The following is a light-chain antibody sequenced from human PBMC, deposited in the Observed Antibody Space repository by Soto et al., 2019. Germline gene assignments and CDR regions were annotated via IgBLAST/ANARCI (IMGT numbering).Light chain of an antibody. CDR1: QDISKW. J-gene: IGKJ2*01. CDR2: AAS. Sequence: DIQMTQSPSSVSAPVGDRVTISCRASQDISKWLAWFQQQPGKAPKLLISAASALQSGVPSRFSGSGSGTDFTLTSQRLQPFDIGACYCQQNSSFAPSFGQGTHIEIK. V-gene: IGKV1-12*01. CDR3: QQNSSFAPS.